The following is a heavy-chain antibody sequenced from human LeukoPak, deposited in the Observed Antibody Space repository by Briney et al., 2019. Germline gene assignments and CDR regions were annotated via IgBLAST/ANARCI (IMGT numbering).Heavy chain of an antibody. CDR3: ARDTMVRGVKTLGAFDY. CDR1: GGSISSSSYY. J-gene: IGHJ4*02. Sequence: SETLSLTCTVSGGSISSSSYYWGWIRQPPGKGLEWIGSIYYSGSTYYNPSLESRVTISVDTSKNQFSLKLSSVTAADTAVYYCARDTMVRGVKTLGAFDYWGQGTLVTVSS. D-gene: IGHD3-10*01. CDR2: IYYSGST. V-gene: IGHV4-39*07.